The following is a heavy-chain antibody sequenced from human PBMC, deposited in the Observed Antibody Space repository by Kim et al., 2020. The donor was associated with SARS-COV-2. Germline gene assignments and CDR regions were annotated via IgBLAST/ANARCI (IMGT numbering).Heavy chain of an antibody. D-gene: IGHD3-10*01. J-gene: IGHJ4*02. Sequence: ADSVKGRFTISRDNSKNTLYLQMSSLRAEDTAVYYCAKGGTWYGVVGFDYWGQGTLVTVSS. V-gene: IGHV3-23*01. CDR3: AKGGTWYGVVGFDY.